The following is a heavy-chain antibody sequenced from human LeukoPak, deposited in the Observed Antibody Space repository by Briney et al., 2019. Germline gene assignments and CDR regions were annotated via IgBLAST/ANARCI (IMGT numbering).Heavy chain of an antibody. D-gene: IGHD2-21*02. V-gene: IGHV3-30-3*01. CDR3: ASGIVVVTAIDY. J-gene: IGHJ4*02. Sequence: GRSLRLSCAASGFTFSSYAMHRVRQAPGKGLEWVAVISYDGSNKYYADSVKGRFTISRDNSKNTLYLQMNSLRAEDTAVYYCASGIVVVTAIDYWGQGTLVTVSS. CDR1: GFTFSSYA. CDR2: ISYDGSNK.